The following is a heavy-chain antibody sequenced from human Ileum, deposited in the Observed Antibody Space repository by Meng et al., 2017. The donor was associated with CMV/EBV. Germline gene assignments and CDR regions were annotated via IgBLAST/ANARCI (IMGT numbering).Heavy chain of an antibody. V-gene: IGHV3-23*01. CDR2: ISGSDGST. D-gene: IGHD2/OR15-2a*01. Sequence: SCAASGFTFNSYAMTWVRQAPGKGLEWVSTISGSDGSTYYADSVKGRFTISRDNSKNTLYLQMNSLRAEDTAVYYCARGDSSTTWLVFDFWGQGTLVTVSS. J-gene: IGHJ5*01. CDR3: ARGDSSTTWLVFDF. CDR1: GFTFNSYA.